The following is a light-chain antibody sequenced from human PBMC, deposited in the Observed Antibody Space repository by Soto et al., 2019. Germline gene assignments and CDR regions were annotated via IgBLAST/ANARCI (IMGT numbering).Light chain of an antibody. Sequence: QSALTQPRSVSGSPGQSVTISCTGTSSDVGGYNYVSWYQQHPGKAPKLMIYDVSNRPSGVPDRFSGSKSGNTASLTISGLEAEDEDDYYCYSYAGSYVVFGGGTKLTVL. CDR1: SSDVGGYNY. CDR2: DVS. CDR3: YSYAGSYVV. V-gene: IGLV2-11*01. J-gene: IGLJ2*01.